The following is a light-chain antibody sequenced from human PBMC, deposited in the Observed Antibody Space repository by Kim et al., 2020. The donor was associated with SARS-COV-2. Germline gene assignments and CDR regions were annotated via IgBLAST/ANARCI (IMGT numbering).Light chain of an antibody. Sequence: GQSITIPCAGTSSDVGAYNYVSWYQHPPGKAPKLIIYNVNKWPSGVSNRFSGSKSGNTASLTISGLQAEDEADYYCCSYTTSSTWVFGGGTQLTVL. CDR2: NVN. V-gene: IGLV2-14*03. J-gene: IGLJ3*02. CDR3: CSYTTSSTWV. CDR1: SSDVGAYNY.